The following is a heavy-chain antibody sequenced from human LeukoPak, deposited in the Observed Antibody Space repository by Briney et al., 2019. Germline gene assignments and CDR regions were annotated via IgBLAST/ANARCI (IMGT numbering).Heavy chain of an antibody. CDR1: GYTFTGYY. D-gene: IGHD3-22*01. CDR3: ARESRYYYDSSGYYYEWCDP. CDR2: INPNSGGT. Sequence: ASVKVSCKASGYTFTGYYMHWVRQAPGQGLEWMGWINPNSGGTNYAQKFQGRVTMTRDTSISTAYMELSRLRSDDTAVYYCARESRYYYDSSGYYYEWCDPWGQGTLVTVSS. J-gene: IGHJ5*02. V-gene: IGHV1-2*02.